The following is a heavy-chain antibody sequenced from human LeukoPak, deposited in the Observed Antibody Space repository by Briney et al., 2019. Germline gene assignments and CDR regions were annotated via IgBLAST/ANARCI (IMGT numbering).Heavy chain of an antibody. J-gene: IGHJ6*03. CDR2: IYTSGGT. CDR3: ARTSTGGYHYYYYMDV. D-gene: IGHD2-2*01. V-gene: IGHV4-4*09. CDR1: GDSISSYY. Sequence: SETLSLTCTVSGDSISSYYWSWIRQPPGKGLEWIGYIYTSGGTNYIPSLKGRVTISIDTSKNQFSLRLTSVTAADTAVYYCARTSTGGYHYYYYMDVWGKGTTVTVSS.